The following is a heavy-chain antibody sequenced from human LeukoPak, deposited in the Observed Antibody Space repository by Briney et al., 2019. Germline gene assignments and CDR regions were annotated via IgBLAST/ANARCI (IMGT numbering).Heavy chain of an antibody. CDR3: ARDYCSSTSCLFDY. Sequence: ASVKVSCKASGYTFTGYYMHWVRQAPGQGLEWMGWINPNSGGTNYAQKFQGRVTMTRDTSISTAYMELSRLRSDDTAVYYCARDYCSSTSCLFDYWGQGTLVTVSS. J-gene: IGHJ4*02. V-gene: IGHV1-2*02. D-gene: IGHD2-2*01. CDR2: INPNSGGT. CDR1: GYTFTGYY.